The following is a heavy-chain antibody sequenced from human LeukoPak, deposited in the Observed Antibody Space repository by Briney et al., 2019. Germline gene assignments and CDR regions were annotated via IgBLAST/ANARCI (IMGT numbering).Heavy chain of an antibody. Sequence: SVKVSCKASGYTFTSYGISWVRPAPGQGLEWMGWISAYNGNTNYAQKLQGRVTMTTDTSTSTAYMELRSLRSDDTAVYYCARDYDILTGYYDGIGYWGQGTLVTVSS. J-gene: IGHJ4*02. CDR2: ISAYNGNT. V-gene: IGHV1-18*01. D-gene: IGHD3-9*01. CDR1: GYTFTSYG. CDR3: ARDYDILTGYYDGIGY.